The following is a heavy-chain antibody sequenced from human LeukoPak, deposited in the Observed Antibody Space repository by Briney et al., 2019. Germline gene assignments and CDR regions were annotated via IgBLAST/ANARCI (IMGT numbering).Heavy chain of an antibody. CDR3: ARESGKFDY. CDR1: GLPIGDFA. V-gene: IGHV3-43*02. CDR2: ISGDGVST. J-gene: IGHJ4*02. Sequence: GGSLRLSCVASGLPIGDFAMHWVRLAPGQGLEWVSLISGDGVSTFFTDSVKGRFSISRDNSKNSLFLEMSSLRTEDTAMYYCARESGKFDYWGQGTLVAVSS.